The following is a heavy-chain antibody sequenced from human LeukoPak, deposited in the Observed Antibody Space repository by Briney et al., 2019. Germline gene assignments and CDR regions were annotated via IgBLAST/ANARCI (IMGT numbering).Heavy chain of an antibody. CDR1: GGSISSYY. CDR3: ARDAPYDFWSGYQGAYYYYYMDV. Sequence: SETLSLTCTVSGGSISSYYWSWIRQPAGKGLEWIGRIYTSGSTNYNPSLKSRVTMSVDTSKNQFSLKLSSVTAADTAVYYCARDAPYDFWSGYQGAYYYYYMDVWGKGTTVTVSS. V-gene: IGHV4-4*07. CDR2: IYTSGST. J-gene: IGHJ6*03. D-gene: IGHD3-3*01.